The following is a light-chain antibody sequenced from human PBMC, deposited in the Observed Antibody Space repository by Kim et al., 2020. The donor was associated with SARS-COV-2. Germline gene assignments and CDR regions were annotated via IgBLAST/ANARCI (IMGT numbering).Light chain of an antibody. CDR1: QRISSNY. CDR2: DAS. V-gene: IGKV3-20*01. J-gene: IGKJ2*03. CDR3: HQYIRSPYS. Sequence: LSPGERATLSCRANQRISSNYLAWYQHRPGQSPRLLIHDASNRATGIPDRFSGSGSGTDFTLTISRLEPEDFAVYYCHQYIRSPYSFGQGTSWRS.